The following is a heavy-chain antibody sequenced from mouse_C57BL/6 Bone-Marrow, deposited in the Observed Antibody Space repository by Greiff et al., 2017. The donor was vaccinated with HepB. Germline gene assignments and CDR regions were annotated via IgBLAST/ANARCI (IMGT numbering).Heavy chain of an antibody. CDR1: GFNIKDYY. J-gene: IGHJ4*01. CDR3: TTGGTTVVAPYYYAMDY. Sequence: VQLKQSGAELVRPGASVKLSCTASGFNIKDYYMHWVKQRPEQGLEWIGRIDPEDGDTEYAPKFQGKATMTADTSSNTAYLQLSSLTSEDTAVYYCTTGGTTVVAPYYYAMDYWGQGTSVTVSS. D-gene: IGHD1-1*01. V-gene: IGHV14-1*01. CDR2: IDPEDGDT.